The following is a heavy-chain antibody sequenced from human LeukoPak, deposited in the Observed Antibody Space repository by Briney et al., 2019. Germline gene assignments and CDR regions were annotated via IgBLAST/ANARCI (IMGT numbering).Heavy chain of an antibody. J-gene: IGHJ4*02. V-gene: IGHV3-23*01. CDR2: ISGSGGST. Sequence: HGESLRLSCAASGFTFSSDAISWVRQAPGKGLEWVSAISGSGGSTYYADSVKGRFTISRDNAKNSLYLQMNSLRAEDTAVYYCAPRYSGSLPLFDYWGQGTLVTVSS. CDR1: GFTFSSDA. CDR3: APRYSGSLPLFDY. D-gene: IGHD1-26*01.